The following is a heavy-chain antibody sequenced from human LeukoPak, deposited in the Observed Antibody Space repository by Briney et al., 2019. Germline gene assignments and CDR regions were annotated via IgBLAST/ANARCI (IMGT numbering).Heavy chain of an antibody. CDR2: MSGGGLST. V-gene: IGHV3-23*01. J-gene: IGHJ4*02. CDR1: DSNIGTYA. CDR3: AKDRISGQGGAARILDY. Sequence: GGSLRLSCGAPDSNIGTYAVTWVRQVPGKGLGGVPGMSGGGLSTYYARSVKGRFTISRDTSKNTFYLEMNSLGADDTALYYCAKDRISGQGGAARILDYWGQGILVTVSS. D-gene: IGHD6-6*01.